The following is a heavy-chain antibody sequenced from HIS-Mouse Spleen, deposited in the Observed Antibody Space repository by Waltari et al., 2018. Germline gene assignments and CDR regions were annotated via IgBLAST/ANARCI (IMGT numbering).Heavy chain of an antibody. J-gene: IGHJ4*02. V-gene: IGHV4-39*07. D-gene: IGHD5-12*01. CDR2: IYYSGST. Sequence: QLQLQESGPGLVKPSETLSLTCTVSGGSISSSSYYWGWIRQPPGKGLEWIGGIYYSGSTYYNPSLKSRVTISVDTSKNQFSLKLSSVTAADTAVYYCARDRGYSGYDAVFDYWGQGTLVTVSS. CDR3: ARDRGYSGYDAVFDY. CDR1: GGSISSSSYY.